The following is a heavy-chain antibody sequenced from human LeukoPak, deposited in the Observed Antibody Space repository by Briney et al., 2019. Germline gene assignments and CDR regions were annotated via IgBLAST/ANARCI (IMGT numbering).Heavy chain of an antibody. CDR2: INPSGGST. CDR3: ARSNNWNYEENWFDP. J-gene: IGHJ5*02. D-gene: IGHD1-7*01. Sequence: ASVKVSCKASGYTFTSYYMHWVRQAPGQGLEWMGIINPSGGSTRYAQKFQGSVTMTRDTSTSTVYMELSSLRSEDTAVYYCARSNNWNYEENWFDPWGQGTLVTVSS. V-gene: IGHV1-46*01. CDR1: GYTFTSYY.